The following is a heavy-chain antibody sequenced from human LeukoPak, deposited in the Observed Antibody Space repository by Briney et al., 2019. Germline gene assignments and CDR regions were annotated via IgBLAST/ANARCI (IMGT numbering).Heavy chain of an antibody. CDR3: ARVETRGAFDI. CDR2: MYHSGST. Sequence: SETLSLTCAVSGYSISSGYYWGWIRQPPGKGLEWIASMYHSGSTYYNPSLKSRVTISVDTSKNHFSLKLSSVTAADTGVYYCARVETRGAFDIWGQGTMVTVSS. D-gene: IGHD5-18*01. CDR1: GYSISSGYY. J-gene: IGHJ3*02. V-gene: IGHV4-38-2*01.